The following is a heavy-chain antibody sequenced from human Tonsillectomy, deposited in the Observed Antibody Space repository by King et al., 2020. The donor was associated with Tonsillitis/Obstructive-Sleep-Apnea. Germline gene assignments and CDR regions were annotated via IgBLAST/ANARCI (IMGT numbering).Heavy chain of an antibody. CDR1: GGSISSYY. D-gene: IGHD5-18*01. V-gene: IGHV4-59*01. J-gene: IGHJ3*02. CDR3: AREGYSYGLLGAFDI. Sequence: VQLQESGPGLVKPSENLSLTCTVSGGSISSYYWSWSRQPPGKGLEWIGYIYYSGSTSYNPSLKSRVTISVDTSKNQFSLRLTSVTAADTAVYYCAREGYSYGLLGAFDIWGQGTMVTVSS. CDR2: IYYSGST.